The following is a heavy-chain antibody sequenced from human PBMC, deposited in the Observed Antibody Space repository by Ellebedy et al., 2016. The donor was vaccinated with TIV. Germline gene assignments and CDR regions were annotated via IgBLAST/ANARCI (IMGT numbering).Heavy chain of an antibody. CDR3: ARLELEYFDY. CDR2: ISTYTGDT. D-gene: IGHD1-1*01. V-gene: IGHV1-18*04. CDR1: GYTFTSYG. Sequence: AASVKVSCKASGYTFTSYGISWVRQAPGQGLEWMGWISTYTGDTNYEQKFQGRVTMTTDTSTSTAYMDLRNLRSDDAAIYFCARLELEYFDYWGQGTLVTVSS. J-gene: IGHJ4*02.